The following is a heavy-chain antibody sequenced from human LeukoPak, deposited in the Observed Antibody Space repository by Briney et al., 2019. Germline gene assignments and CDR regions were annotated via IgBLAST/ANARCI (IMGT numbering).Heavy chain of an antibody. CDR2: ISSSSNTI. D-gene: IGHD3-22*01. V-gene: IGHV3-48*01. CDR1: GFTFSSYN. J-gene: IGHJ4*02. CDR3: ARLRDDTPY. Sequence: GGSLRLSCAASGFTFSSYNLNWVRQAPGKGLEWVSYISSSSNTIYYTDSVKGRFTFSRDNAKNSLYLQMSSLRAEDTAIYYCARLRDDTPYWGQGTLVPVSS.